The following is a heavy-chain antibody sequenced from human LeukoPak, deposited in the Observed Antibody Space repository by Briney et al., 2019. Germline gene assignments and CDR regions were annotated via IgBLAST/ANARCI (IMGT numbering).Heavy chain of an antibody. D-gene: IGHD1-26*01. Sequence: GASVKVSCEASGYTFTSYDINWVRQATGQGLEWMGGMKPNSGNTGYAQKFQGRVTVTRNTPISTAYMELSSLRSEDTAVYYCARGKPIVGANSYYYYMDVWGKGTTVTVSS. V-gene: IGHV1-8*01. J-gene: IGHJ6*03. CDR3: ARGKPIVGANSYYYYMDV. CDR1: GYTFTSYD. CDR2: MKPNSGNT.